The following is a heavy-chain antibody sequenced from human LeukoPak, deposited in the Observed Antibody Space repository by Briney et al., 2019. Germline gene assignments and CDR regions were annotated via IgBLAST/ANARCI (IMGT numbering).Heavy chain of an antibody. J-gene: IGHJ4*02. D-gene: IGHD2-2*01. CDR3: ARSDCSSTSCRLDY. CDR1: GYSISSGYY. Sequence: SETLSLTCIVSGYSISSGYYWGWIRQPPGKGLEWIGSIYHSGSTNYNSSLKSRVTISLDTSKNQFSLKLSSVTAADTAVYYCARSDCSSTSCRLDYWGQGTLVTVSS. CDR2: IYHSGST. V-gene: IGHV4-38-2*02.